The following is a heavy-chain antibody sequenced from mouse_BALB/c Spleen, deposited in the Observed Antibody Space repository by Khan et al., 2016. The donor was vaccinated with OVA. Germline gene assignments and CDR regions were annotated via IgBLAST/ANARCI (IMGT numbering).Heavy chain of an antibody. CDR3: AREASSWDFSFPY. CDR2: INPDNAGT. D-gene: IGHD4-1*01. V-gene: IGHV1S136*01. Sequence: VQLQQSGPELVEPGASVKMSCKASGYTFTNYVIHWVKQKPGQGLEWIGCINPDNAGTRYNEKFKGKATLTSDISSTSAYMELLSLTSEDSAVYYCAREASSWDFSFPYWGQGTLVTVSA. CDR1: GYTFTNYV. J-gene: IGHJ3*01.